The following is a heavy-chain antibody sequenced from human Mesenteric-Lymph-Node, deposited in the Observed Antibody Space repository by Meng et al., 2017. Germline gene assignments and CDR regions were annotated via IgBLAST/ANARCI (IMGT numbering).Heavy chain of an antibody. CDR1: GGSISSYY. J-gene: IGHJ4*02. CDR3: ASSDYYRSDY. CDR2: IYYSGST. Sequence: QAQLQASGPGLVKPSDTLSLTCTVSGGSISSYYWSWTRQPPGKGLEWIGYIYYSGSTNYNPSLKSRVTISLDKSKNQLSLKLNSVTAADTAVYYCASSDYYRSDYWGQGTLVTVSS. V-gene: IGHV4-59*07. D-gene: IGHD3-22*01.